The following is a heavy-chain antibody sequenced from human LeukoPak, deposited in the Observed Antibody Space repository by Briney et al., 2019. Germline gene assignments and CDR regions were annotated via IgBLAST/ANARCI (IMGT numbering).Heavy chain of an antibody. Sequence: PSETLSLTCTVSGYSISSGYYWGWIRQPPGKGLEWIGYIYYSGSTNYNPSLKSRVTISVDTSKNQFSLKLSSVTAADTAVYYCARAGGYYSYYYGMDVWGQGTTVTVSS. CDR2: IYYSGST. J-gene: IGHJ6*02. CDR1: GYSISSGYY. CDR3: ARAGGYYSYYYGMDV. D-gene: IGHD3-10*01. V-gene: IGHV4-38-2*02.